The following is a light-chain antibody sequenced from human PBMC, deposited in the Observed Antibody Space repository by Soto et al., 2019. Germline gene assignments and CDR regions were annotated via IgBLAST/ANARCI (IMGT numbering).Light chain of an antibody. CDR3: QQYGGSPFT. V-gene: IGKV3-20*01. CDR1: QSVSSSY. CDR2: GAS. J-gene: IGKJ5*01. Sequence: ETVLTQSPGTLSLCPGERATLSCRASQSVSSSYLAWYQQKPGQAPRLLIYGASSRATGIPDRFSGSGSGTDFTLTISRLEPEDFAVYYCQQYGGSPFTFGQGTRLEIK.